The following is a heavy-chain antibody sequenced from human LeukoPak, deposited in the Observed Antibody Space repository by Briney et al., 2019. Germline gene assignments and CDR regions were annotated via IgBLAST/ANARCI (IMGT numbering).Heavy chain of an antibody. V-gene: IGHV3-21*01. CDR1: GFTFGSYS. J-gene: IGHJ5*02. CDR2: ISTSSSYI. CDR3: ARSYCSSTTCGFDP. D-gene: IGHD2-2*01. Sequence: GGSLRLSCAASGFTFGSYSMNWVRQAPGKGLEWVSSISTSSSYIYYADSLKGRFTISRDNAKNSLYLQMNSLRAEDTAVYYCARSYCSSTTCGFDPWGQGTLVTVSS.